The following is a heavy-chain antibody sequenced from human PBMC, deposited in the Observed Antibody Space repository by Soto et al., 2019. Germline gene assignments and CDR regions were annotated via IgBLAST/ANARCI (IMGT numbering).Heavy chain of an antibody. D-gene: IGHD3-10*01. CDR3: AREHYGNSAWFDP. CDR1: GYTFPGYD. J-gene: IGHJ5*02. V-gene: IGHV1-8*01. Sequence: ASVKVSCKASGYTFPGYDINWVRQATGQGLEWMGWMNPNSGNTGYAQKFQGRVTMTRNTSISTAYMELSSLRSEDTAVYYCAREHYGNSAWFDPWGQGTLVTVSS. CDR2: MNPNSGNT.